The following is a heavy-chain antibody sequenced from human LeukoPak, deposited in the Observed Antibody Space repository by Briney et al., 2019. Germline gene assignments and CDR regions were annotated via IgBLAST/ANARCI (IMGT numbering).Heavy chain of an antibody. CDR3: ARQYYYGSGSYDFDH. CDR2: IYYSGST. Sequence: SQTLSLTCTVSGGSISSYYWSWIRQPPGKGLEWIGYIYYSGSTNYNPSLKSRVTISVDTSKNQFSLKLSSVTAADTAVYYCARQYYYGSGSYDFDHWGQGTLVTVSS. D-gene: IGHD3-10*01. J-gene: IGHJ4*02. V-gene: IGHV4-59*01. CDR1: GGSISSYY.